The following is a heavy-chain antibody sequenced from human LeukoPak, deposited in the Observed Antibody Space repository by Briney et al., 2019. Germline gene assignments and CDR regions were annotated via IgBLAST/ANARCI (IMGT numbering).Heavy chain of an antibody. CDR1: GGSFSGYY. D-gene: IGHD4-11*01. CDR3: ARAKAYSNYVDFDY. J-gene: IGHJ4*02. CDR2: INHSGST. Sequence: ETLSLTCAVYGGSFSGYYWSWIRQPPGKGLEWIGEINHSGSTSYNPSLKSRVTISVDTSKNQFSLKLSSVTAADTAVYYCARAKAYSNYVDFDYWGQGTLVTVSS. V-gene: IGHV4-34*01.